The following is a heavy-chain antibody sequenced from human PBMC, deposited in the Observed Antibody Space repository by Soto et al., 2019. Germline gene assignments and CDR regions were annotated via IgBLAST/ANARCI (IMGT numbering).Heavy chain of an antibody. Sequence: GASVKVSFKASGYTFTSYAMHWVRQAPGQRLDWMGLINASNGNTKYAQKFQGRVTMTRDTSTSKVYMELSSLRSEDTAVYYCARDRPVSSSSRGQLYYYYYGMDVWGQGTTVT. CDR2: INASNGNT. CDR3: ARDRPVSSSSRGQLYYYYYGMDV. D-gene: IGHD6-6*01. J-gene: IGHJ6*02. CDR1: GYTFTSYA. V-gene: IGHV1-3*01.